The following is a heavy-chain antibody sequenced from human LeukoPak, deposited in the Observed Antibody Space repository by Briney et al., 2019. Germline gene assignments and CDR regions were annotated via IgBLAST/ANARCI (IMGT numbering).Heavy chain of an antibody. Sequence: SQTLSLTCTVSGGSISSGSYYWSWIRQPAGRGLEWIGRMYSSGSTNYNPSLKSRVNISVDTSKNQFSLKLSSVTAADTAVYYCARGPRFGELLWHWFDPWGQGTLVTVSS. CDR2: MYSSGST. J-gene: IGHJ5*02. CDR3: ARGPRFGELLWHWFDP. D-gene: IGHD3-10*01. CDR1: GGSISSGSYY. V-gene: IGHV4-61*02.